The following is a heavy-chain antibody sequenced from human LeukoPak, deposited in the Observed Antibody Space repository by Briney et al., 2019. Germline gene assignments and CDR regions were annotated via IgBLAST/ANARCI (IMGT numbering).Heavy chain of an antibody. CDR2: IYYSGST. D-gene: IGHD6-19*01. V-gene: IGHV4-30-4*08. CDR1: GGSFSGYY. J-gene: IGHJ3*02. Sequence: SETLSLTCAVYGGSFSGYYWSWIRQPPGKGLEWIGYIYYSGSTYYNPSLKSRVTISVDTSKNQFSLKLSSVTAEDTAVYYCARSGYSSGLGIWGQGTMVTVSS. CDR3: ARSGYSSGLGI.